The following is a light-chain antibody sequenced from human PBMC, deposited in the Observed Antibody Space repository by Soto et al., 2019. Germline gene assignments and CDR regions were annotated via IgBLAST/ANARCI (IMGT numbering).Light chain of an antibody. CDR2: GAS. V-gene: IGKV3-20*01. CDR3: QQCSSSPLT. J-gene: IGKJ4*01. Sequence: EIVLTQSPGTLSLSPGERAALSCRASQSVSSSYLVWYPKKPGQAPRLLIYGASSRATVIPDRFIVSSSWTDFTLTISRLQPEDFSVYYCQQCSSSPLTFGGGTKVDIK. CDR1: QSVSSSY.